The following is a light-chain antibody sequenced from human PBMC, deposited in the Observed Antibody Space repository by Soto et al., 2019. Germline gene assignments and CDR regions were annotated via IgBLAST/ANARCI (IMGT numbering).Light chain of an antibody. Sequence: EIVMTQSPATLSVSPGERATLSCRASQSVSKYLGWYQQKPGQAPRLLIYAASNRATGIPDRFSGSGSGTDFTLTIRRLEPEDFAVYYCQHYSSSPTTFGQGTKVDI. V-gene: IGKV3-20*01. CDR2: AAS. J-gene: IGKJ1*01. CDR1: QSVSKY. CDR3: QHYSSSPTT.